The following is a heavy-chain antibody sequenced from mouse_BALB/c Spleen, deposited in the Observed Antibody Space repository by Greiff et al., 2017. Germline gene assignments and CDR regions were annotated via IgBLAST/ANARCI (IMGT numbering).Heavy chain of an antibody. CDR2: ISSGSSTI. J-gene: IGHJ3*01. Sequence: DVKLVESGGGLVQPGGSRKLSCAASGFTFSSFGMHWVRQAPEKGLEWVAYISSGSSTIYYADTVKGRFTISRDNPKNTLFLQMTSLRSEDTAMYYCARGGYGDERGAWFAYWGQGTLVTVSA. D-gene: IGHD2-13*01. CDR3: ARGGYGDERGAWFAY. V-gene: IGHV5-17*02. CDR1: GFTFSSFG.